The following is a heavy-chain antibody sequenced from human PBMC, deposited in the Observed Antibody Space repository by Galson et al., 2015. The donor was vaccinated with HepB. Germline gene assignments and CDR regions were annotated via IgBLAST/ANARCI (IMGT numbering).Heavy chain of an antibody. V-gene: IGHV4-61*01. J-gene: IGHJ2*01. CDR3: AAGGYCSSTSCYGHWYFDL. CDR2: IYCSGST. Sequence: ETLSLTCTVSGGSVSSGSYYWSWIRQPPGKGLEWIGYIYCSGSTNYNPSLKSRVAISVDTSKNQFSLKLSSVTAADTAVYYCAAGGYCSSTSCYGHWYFDLWGRGTLVTVSS. D-gene: IGHD2-2*01. CDR1: GGSVSSGSYY.